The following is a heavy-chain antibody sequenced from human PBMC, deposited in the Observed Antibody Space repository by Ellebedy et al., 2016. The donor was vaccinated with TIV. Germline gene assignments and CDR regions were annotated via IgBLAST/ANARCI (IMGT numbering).Heavy chain of an antibody. D-gene: IGHD6-13*01. CDR3: ARRSSRNVMDV. J-gene: IGHJ6*02. Sequence: SQTLSLTCAISGDSVSSNSPTWNWIRQSPSRGLEWLGRTYYRSKWYYEYAVSVYSRITINPDTSKNQLSLQLNSVTPEDTAVYYCARRSSRNVMDVWGQGTTVTVSS. CDR1: GDSVSSNSPT. CDR2: TYYRSKWYY. V-gene: IGHV6-1*01.